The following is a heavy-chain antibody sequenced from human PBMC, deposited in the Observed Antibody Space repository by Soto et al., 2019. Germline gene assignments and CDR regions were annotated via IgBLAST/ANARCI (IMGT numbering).Heavy chain of an antibody. CDR2: IKSKTDGGTT. V-gene: IGHV3-15*07. CDR3: TTPGVRGVKGGDYYYGMDV. J-gene: IGHJ6*02. Sequence: GGSLRLSCAASGFTFSNAWMNWVRQAPGKGLEWVGRIKSKTDGGTTDYAAPVKGRFTISRDDSKNTLYLQMNSLKTEDTAVYYCTTPGVRGVKGGDYYYGMDVWGQGTTVTVSS. CDR1: GFTFSNAW. D-gene: IGHD3-10*01.